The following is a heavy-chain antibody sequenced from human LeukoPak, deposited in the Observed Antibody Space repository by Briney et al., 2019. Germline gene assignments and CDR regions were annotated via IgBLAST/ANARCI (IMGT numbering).Heavy chain of an antibody. CDR3: ARDLEGSSWASYDAFDI. CDR1: GGSISSYY. D-gene: IGHD6-13*01. J-gene: IGHJ3*02. CDR2: IYYSGST. V-gene: IGHV4-59*12. Sequence: SETLSLTCTVSGGSISSYYWSWIRQPPGKGLEWIGYIYYSGSTNYNPSLKSRVTISVDTSKNQFSLKLSSVTAADTAVYYCARDLEGSSWASYDAFDIWGQGTMVTVSS.